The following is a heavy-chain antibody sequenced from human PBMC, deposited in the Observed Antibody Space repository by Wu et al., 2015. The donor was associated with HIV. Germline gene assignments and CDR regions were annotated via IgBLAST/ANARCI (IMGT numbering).Heavy chain of an antibody. V-gene: IGHV1-69*08. D-gene: IGHD4-17*01. CDR1: GGNFIKET. J-gene: IGHJ5*02. CDR2: IIPVLGAA. Sequence: QVQLVQSGAEVKKSGSSVKVSCKASGGNFIKETVTWIRQVPGQGFEWMGGIIPVLGAANYAQKFQGRLSISADKSKTTVYMELSGLAFDDTAYYYCARARASDYGDYVFEPWGQGNPGHRLL. CDR3: ARARASDYGDYVFEP.